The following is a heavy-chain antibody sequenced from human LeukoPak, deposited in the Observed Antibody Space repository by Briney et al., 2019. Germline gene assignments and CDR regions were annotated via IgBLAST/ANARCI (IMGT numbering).Heavy chain of an antibody. J-gene: IGHJ4*02. V-gene: IGHV3-30*02. CDR2: IPYDGSNK. Sequence: GGSLRLSCAASGFAFSTHGIHWVRQAPGKGLEWVAFIPYDGSNKFYADSVKGRFTISRDNSKNTLYLQMNSLRAEDTAVYYCAGLAGAGSSGFDYWGQGTLVTVSS. CDR1: GFAFSTHG. CDR3: AGLAGAGSSGFDY. D-gene: IGHD1-26*01.